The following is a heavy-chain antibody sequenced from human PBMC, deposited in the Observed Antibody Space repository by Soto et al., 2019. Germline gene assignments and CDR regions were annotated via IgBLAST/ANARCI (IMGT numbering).Heavy chain of an antibody. Sequence: ASVKVSCKASGYTLTSYYMHWVRQAHGQGLEWMGIINPSGGTTYAQKFQGRVTMTRDTSTVYMELRSLRSDDTAVYYCARDRYYDFWSGYYRPLGYWGQGTLVTVSS. CDR2: INPSGGT. D-gene: IGHD3-3*01. CDR3: ARDRYYDFWSGYYRPLGY. J-gene: IGHJ4*02. V-gene: IGHV1-46*01. CDR1: GYTLTSYY.